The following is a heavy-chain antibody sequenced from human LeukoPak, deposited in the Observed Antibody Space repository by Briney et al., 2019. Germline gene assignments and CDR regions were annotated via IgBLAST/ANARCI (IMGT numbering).Heavy chain of an antibody. CDR3: ARGPTIDYDILTGYYYFDY. Sequence: PSETLSLTCAVYRGSFSGYYWTWIRQSPGKGLEWIGEINHSGTTNYNPSLKSRVTISIDTSKNQFSLKLSSVTAADTAVYYCARGPTIDYDILTGYYYFDYWGQGTLVRLL. J-gene: IGHJ4*02. D-gene: IGHD3-9*01. CDR2: INHSGTT. CDR1: RGSFSGYY. V-gene: IGHV4-34*01.